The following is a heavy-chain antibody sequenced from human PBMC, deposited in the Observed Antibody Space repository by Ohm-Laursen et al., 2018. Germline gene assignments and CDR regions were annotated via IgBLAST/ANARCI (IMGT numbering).Heavy chain of an antibody. D-gene: IGHD6-19*01. CDR3: TADVPVAGKGEFDF. Sequence: SLRLSCAASGFTFTNAWMNWVRQAPGKGLEWVGRIKSKIDGATTQYAAPVKDRFTISRDDSKNIVYLQMNSLKTEDTAVYYCTADVPVAGKGEFDFWGQGTLVTVSS. CDR1: GFTFTNAW. J-gene: IGHJ5*01. V-gene: IGHV3-15*01. CDR2: IKSKIDGATT.